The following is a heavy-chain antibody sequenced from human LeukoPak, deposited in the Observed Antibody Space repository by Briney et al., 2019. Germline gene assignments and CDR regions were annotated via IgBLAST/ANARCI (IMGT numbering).Heavy chain of an antibody. CDR3: ARVPPLGAVEELLRNHPDI. J-gene: IGHJ3*02. V-gene: IGHV3-48*02. CDR2: ISSSSSTI. Sequence: PGGSLRLSCAASGFTFSSYSMNWVRQAPGKGLEWVSYISSSSSTIYYADSVKGRFTISRDNAKNSLYLQMNSLRDEDTAVYYCARVPPLGAVEELLRNHPDIWGQGTMVTVSS. D-gene: IGHD1-26*01. CDR1: GFTFSSYS.